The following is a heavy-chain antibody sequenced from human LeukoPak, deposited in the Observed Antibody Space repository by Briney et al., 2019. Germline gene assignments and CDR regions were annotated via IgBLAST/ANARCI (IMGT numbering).Heavy chain of an antibody. CDR2: ISWNSGSI. CDR3: ARDPHSSSWYVSDY. J-gene: IGHJ4*02. CDR1: GFTFDDYA. V-gene: IGHV3-9*01. Sequence: GGSLRLSCAASGFTFDDYAMHWVRQAPGKGLEWVSGISWNSGSIGYADSVKGRFTISRDNAKNSLYLQMNSLRAEDTAVYYCARDPHSSSWYVSDYWGQGTLVTVSS. D-gene: IGHD6-13*01.